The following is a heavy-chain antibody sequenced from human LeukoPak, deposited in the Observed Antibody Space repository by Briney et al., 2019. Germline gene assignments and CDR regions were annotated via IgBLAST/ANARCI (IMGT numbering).Heavy chain of an antibody. D-gene: IGHD6-19*01. CDR3: AREVPPGYSSGWYLSGAFDI. CDR2: INWNGGST. V-gene: IGHV3-20*04. Sequence: GRSLRLSCAASGFTLDDYGMSWVRQPPGNGLEWVSGINWNGGSTGYADSVKGRFTISRDNAKNSLYLQMNSLRAEDTALYYCAREVPPGYSSGWYLSGAFDIWGQGTMVTVSS. J-gene: IGHJ3*02. CDR1: GFTLDDYG.